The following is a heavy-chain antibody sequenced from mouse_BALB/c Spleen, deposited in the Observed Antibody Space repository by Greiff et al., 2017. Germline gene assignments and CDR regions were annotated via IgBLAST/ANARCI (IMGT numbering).Heavy chain of an antibody. CDR1: GFTFSSYA. CDR3: VRQITTVVATRAMDY. Sequence: EVKVEESGGGLVKPGGSLKLSCAASGFTFSSYAMSWVRQTPEKRLEWVATISSGGSYTYYPDSVKGRFTISRDNAKNTLYLQMSSLRSEDTAMYYCVRQITTVVATRAMDYWGQGTSVTVSS. J-gene: IGHJ4*01. CDR2: ISSGGSYT. D-gene: IGHD1-1*01. V-gene: IGHV5-9-3*01.